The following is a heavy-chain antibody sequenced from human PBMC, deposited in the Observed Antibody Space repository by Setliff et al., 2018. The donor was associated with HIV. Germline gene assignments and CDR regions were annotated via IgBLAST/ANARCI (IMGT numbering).Heavy chain of an antibody. CDR1: GYTFSSYD. D-gene: IGHD3-22*01. V-gene: IGHV1-8*02. CDR3: ARARTDYYDRRRRSHYYIDV. Sequence: ASVKVSCKPSGYTFSSYDTNWVRQAAGQGLEWMGWMNPDSRNTGYAQRFEGRVTLTWDTSISTAYLELNHLKSDDTAVYYCARARTDYYDRRRRSHYYIDVWARGATVTVSS. J-gene: IGHJ6*03. CDR2: MNPDSRNT.